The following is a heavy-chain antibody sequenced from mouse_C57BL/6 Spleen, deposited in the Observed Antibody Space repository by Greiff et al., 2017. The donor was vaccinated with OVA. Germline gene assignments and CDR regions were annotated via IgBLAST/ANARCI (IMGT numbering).Heavy chain of an antibody. CDR3: TFGGYYVPWFAY. V-gene: IGHV14-1*01. D-gene: IGHD2-3*01. CDR2: IDPEDGDT. Sequence: EVQLQQSGAELVRPGASVKLSCTASGFNIKDYYMHWVKQRPEQGLAWIGRIDPEDGDTEYAPKFQGKATMTADTSSNTAYLQLSSLTSEDTAVYYCTFGGYYVPWFAYWGQGTLVTVSA. J-gene: IGHJ3*01. CDR1: GFNIKDYY.